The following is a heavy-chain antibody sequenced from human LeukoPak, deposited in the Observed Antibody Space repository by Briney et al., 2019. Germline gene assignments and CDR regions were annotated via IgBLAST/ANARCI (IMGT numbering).Heavy chain of an antibody. CDR3: ARGNIAVAGRLVY. J-gene: IGHJ4*02. D-gene: IGHD6-19*01. CDR1: GYTFTSYD. CDR2: MNPNSGNT. Sequence: ASVKVSCKASGYTFTSYDINWVRQATGQGLEWMGWMNPNSGNTGYAQKFQGRVTMTRNTSISTAYMELSSLRSEDKAVYYCARGNIAVAGRLVYWGQGTLVTVSS. V-gene: IGHV1-8*01.